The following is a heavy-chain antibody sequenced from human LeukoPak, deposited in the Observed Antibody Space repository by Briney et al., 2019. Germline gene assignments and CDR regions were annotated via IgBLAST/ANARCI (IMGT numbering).Heavy chain of an antibody. J-gene: IGHJ4*02. Sequence: GGSLRLSCAASGFRFSDYYMTWIRQAPGKGLEWVSYISTGGGTIYYADSVKGRFTMSRDNAENSLYLEMNSLRAEDTAVYYCARGKSEFDHWGQGTLVTVSS. CDR2: ISTGGGTI. CDR1: GFRFSDYY. V-gene: IGHV3-11*01. D-gene: IGHD3-3*01. CDR3: ARGKSEFDH.